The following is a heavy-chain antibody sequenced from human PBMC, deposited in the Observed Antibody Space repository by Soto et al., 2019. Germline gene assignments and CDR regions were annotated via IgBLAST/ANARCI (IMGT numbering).Heavy chain of an antibody. V-gene: IGHV4-31*03. Sequence: QVQLQESGPGLVKPSQTLSLTCSVSGGYISSGGNYWSWIRQHPGKGLEWIGFIYYTGHTKYNAGLKSRVNISSDMSQNQFSLTLTSVAAADTAVYYWARGGINESLFDSWGSGILVTVSS. CDR1: GGYISSGGNY. CDR2: IYYTGHT. J-gene: IGHJ4*02. D-gene: IGHD2-8*01. CDR3: ARGGINESLFDS.